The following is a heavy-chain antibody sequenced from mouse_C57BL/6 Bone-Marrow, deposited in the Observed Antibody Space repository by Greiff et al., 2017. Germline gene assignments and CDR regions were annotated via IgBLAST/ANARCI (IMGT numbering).Heavy chain of an antibody. CDR1: GYTINSYW. D-gene: IGHD2-4*01. CDR3: ARSYDYDEGFAY. V-gene: IGHV1-61*01. J-gene: IGHJ3*01. CDR2: IYPSDSDT. Sequence: QVQLQQPGAELVRPGSSVKLSCKASGYTINSYWMDWVKKRPGQGLAWIGNIYPSDSDTPYNQKFKDKAPLTVDKSSSTAYMQLSSLTSEDSAVYYCARSYDYDEGFAYWGQGTLVTVSA.